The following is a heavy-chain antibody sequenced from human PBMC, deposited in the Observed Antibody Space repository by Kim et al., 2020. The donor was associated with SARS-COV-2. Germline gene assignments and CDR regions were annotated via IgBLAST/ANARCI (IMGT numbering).Heavy chain of an antibody. CDR3: ARDRGKGVVRAADDAFDI. Sequence: SETLSLTCTVSGGSISSYYWSWIRQPPGKGLEWIGYIYYSGSTNYNPSLKSRVTISVDTSKNQFSLKLSSVTAADTAVYYCARDRGKGVVRAADDAFDIWGQGAMDTVSS. CDR2: IYYSGST. V-gene: IGHV4-59*01. D-gene: IGHD2-2*01. CDR1: GGSISSYY. J-gene: IGHJ3*02.